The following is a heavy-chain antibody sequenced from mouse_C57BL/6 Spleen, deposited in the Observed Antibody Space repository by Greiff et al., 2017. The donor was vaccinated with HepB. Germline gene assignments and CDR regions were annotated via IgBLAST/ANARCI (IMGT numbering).Heavy chain of an antibody. CDR3: ASYYDYDEGYYYAMDY. CDR1: GYTFTSYW. V-gene: IGHV1-55*01. CDR2: IYPGSGST. J-gene: IGHJ4*01. D-gene: IGHD2-4*01. Sequence: QVQLQQSGAELVKPGASVKMSCKASGYTFTSYWITWVKQRPGQGLEWIGDIYPGSGSTNYNEKFKSKATLTVDTSSSTAYMQLSSLTSEDSAVYYCASYYDYDEGYYYAMDYWGQGTSVTVSS.